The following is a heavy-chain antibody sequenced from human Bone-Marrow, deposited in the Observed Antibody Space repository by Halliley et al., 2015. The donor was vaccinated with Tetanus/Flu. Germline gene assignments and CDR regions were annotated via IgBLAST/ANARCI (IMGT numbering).Heavy chain of an antibody. Sequence: TLSLTCTVSGGSISSSSYYWGWVRQPPGKGLEYIGSIYYSGSTYYNPSLKSRVTISVGTSNNRFSLNLSSVTAADRAVYYCARHISSGWPYFDYWGQGTLVTVSS. J-gene: IGHJ4*02. D-gene: IGHD6-19*01. CDR2: IYYSGST. CDR1: GGSISSSSYY. CDR3: ARHISSGWPYFDY. V-gene: IGHV4-39*01.